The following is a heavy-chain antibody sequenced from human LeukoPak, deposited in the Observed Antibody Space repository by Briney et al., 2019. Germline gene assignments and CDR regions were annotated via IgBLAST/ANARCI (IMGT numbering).Heavy chain of an antibody. D-gene: IGHD4-17*01. J-gene: IGHJ4*02. CDR3: ARTTVTRESDYFDY. CDR2: IYNGGDT. V-gene: IGHV3-53*01. CDR1: GFTVSRNY. Sequence: GGSLRLSCAASGFTVSRNYMSWVRQAPGKGLEWVSVIYNGGDTYYGDSVKGRFTISRDNSKNTLFLQMNSLRAEDTAMYYCARTTVTRESDYFDYWGQGTLVTVSS.